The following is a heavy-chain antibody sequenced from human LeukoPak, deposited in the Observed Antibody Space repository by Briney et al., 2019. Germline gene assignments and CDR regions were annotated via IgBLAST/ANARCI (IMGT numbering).Heavy chain of an antibody. CDR2: ISSNGDNT. CDR3: VRGTGY. J-gene: IGHJ4*02. CDR1: GFTFSTYV. Sequence: GGSPRLSCSVSGFTFSTYVMHFVRQAPGKGLEYVSAISSNGDNTYYADSVKGRFTISRDNSKSTLYLQMSSLRADDTAVYYCVRGTGYWGQGTLVTVSS. V-gene: IGHV3-64D*06.